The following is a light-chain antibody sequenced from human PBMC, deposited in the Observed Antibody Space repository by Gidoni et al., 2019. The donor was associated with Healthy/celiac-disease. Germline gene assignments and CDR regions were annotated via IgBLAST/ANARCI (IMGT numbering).Light chain of an antibody. Sequence: AIQMTQSPSSLSASVGDRVTITCRASQGIRNDLGRYQQKPGKAPKLLIYAASSLQRGVPSGFSGSGSGTDFTLTISSLRPEDFATYYCLQDYNYPWTFGQGTKVEIK. CDR3: LQDYNYPWT. V-gene: IGKV1-6*01. CDR2: AAS. J-gene: IGKJ1*01. CDR1: QGIRND.